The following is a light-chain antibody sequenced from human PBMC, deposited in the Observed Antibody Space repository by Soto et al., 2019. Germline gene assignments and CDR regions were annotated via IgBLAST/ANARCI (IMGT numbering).Light chain of an antibody. CDR1: SSNIGAGYD. CDR3: QSYDSSLSGSGV. J-gene: IGLJ3*02. V-gene: IGLV1-40*01. CDR2: GNI. Sequence: QSVLTQPPSVSGAPGQTVTISCTGSSSNIGAGYDVHWYQQFAGTAPKLLIYGNINRPSGVPDRFSGSKSGTSASLAITWLQAEDGADYYCQSYDSSLSGSGVFGGGTKLTVL.